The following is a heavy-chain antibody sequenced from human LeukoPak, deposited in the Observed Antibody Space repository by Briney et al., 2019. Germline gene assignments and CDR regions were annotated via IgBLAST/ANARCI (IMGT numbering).Heavy chain of an antibody. CDR2: ISGSGGRT. V-gene: IGHV3-23*01. D-gene: IGHD5-18*01. J-gene: IGHJ4*02. CDR1: GFTFSSYA. Sequence: GGSLGLSCAASGFTFSSYAMSWVRQAPGKGLEWVSDISGSGGRTYYADSAKGRFTISRDNSKNTLYLQMNSLRAEDTAVYYCAKDLRDTAMVEYYFDYWGQGTLVTVAS. CDR3: AKDLRDTAMVEYYFDY.